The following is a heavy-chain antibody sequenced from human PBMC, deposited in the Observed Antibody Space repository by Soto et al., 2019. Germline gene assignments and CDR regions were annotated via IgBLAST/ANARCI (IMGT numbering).Heavy chain of an antibody. V-gene: IGHV3-13*01. CDR1: GFTFSSYD. Sequence: EVPLVESGGGLVQPGGSLRLSCAASGFTFSSYDMHWVRQATGKGLEWVSAIGTAGGIYFQASVNVRFTISRENAKNSWYLQMNSLSAEDLAVYYFARDRGDICCAFDICGRGTMVTVS. D-gene: IGHD3-9*01. J-gene: IGHJ3*02. CDR2: IGTAGGI. CDR3: ARDRGDICCAFDI.